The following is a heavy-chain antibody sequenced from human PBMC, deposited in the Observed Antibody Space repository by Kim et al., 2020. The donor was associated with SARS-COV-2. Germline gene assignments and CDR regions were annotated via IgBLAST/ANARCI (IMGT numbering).Heavy chain of an antibody. J-gene: IGHJ4*02. CDR3: ARMIVGATKGLGRKGMDY. V-gene: IGHV4-59*01. Sequence: SEILSLTCTVSGGSISSYYWSWIRQPPGKGLEWIGYIYYSGSTNYNPSLKSRVTISVDTSKNQFSLKLSSVTAADTAVYYCARMIVGATKGLGRKGMDYWGQGTLVTVSS. CDR2: IYYSGST. CDR1: GGSISSYY. D-gene: IGHD1-26*01.